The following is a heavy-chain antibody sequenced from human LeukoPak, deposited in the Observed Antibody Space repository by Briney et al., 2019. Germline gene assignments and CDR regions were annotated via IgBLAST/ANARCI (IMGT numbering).Heavy chain of an antibody. CDR2: ISAYNGNT. Sequence: ASVKVSCKASGYTFTSYGISWVRQAPGQGLEWMGWISAYNGNTNYAQKLQGRVTMTTDTSTSTAYMELRSLRSEDTAVYYCAREEVDILTGYNWFDPWGQGTLVTVSS. D-gene: IGHD3-9*01. CDR3: AREEVDILTGYNWFDP. V-gene: IGHV1-18*01. J-gene: IGHJ5*02. CDR1: GYTFTSYG.